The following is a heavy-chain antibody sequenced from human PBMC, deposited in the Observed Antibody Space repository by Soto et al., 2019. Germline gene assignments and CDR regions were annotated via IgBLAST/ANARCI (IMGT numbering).Heavy chain of an antibody. Sequence: QVQLVQSGAEEKKPGASVKVSCKASGYTFTRYAMHWVRQAPGQRLEWMGWINAGNGNTKYSQKFQGRVTITRDTSASXAYMELSSLRSEDTAVYYCAREYYDTSGHYFAFDIWGQGTMVTVSS. CDR1: GYTFTRYA. D-gene: IGHD3-22*01. V-gene: IGHV1-3*05. CDR2: INAGNGNT. J-gene: IGHJ3*02. CDR3: AREYYDTSGHYFAFDI.